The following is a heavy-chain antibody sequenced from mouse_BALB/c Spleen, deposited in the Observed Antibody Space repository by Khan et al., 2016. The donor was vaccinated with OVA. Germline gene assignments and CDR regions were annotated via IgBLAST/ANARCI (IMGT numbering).Heavy chain of an antibody. J-gene: IGHJ2*01. CDR3: ARMDTTSLDY. D-gene: IGHD2-3*01. Sequence: QVQLQQSGTELARPGASVKLSCKASGYTFTDYYITWVKQRTGQGLEWIGEIYPGSGNTYYNEKFKGKATLTADKSSNTAYMQLSSLTSDDSAVHFCARMDTTSLDYWGQGTTLTVSS. CDR2: IYPGSGNT. V-gene: IGHV1-77*01. CDR1: GYTFTDYY.